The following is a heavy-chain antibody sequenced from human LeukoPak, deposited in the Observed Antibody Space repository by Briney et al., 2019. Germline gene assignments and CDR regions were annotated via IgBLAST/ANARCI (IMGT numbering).Heavy chain of an antibody. V-gene: IGHV4-59*01. Sequence: SETLSLTCTVSGGSISGYYWSWIRQPPGKELEWIGYIYESGSTDYNPSLRSRATISRDTSKNQVSLTLTSVTTADTAVYYCARDRYDHDSSGYYEFWGQGTLVTVSS. D-gene: IGHD3-22*01. J-gene: IGHJ4*02. CDR2: IYESGST. CDR1: GGSISGYY. CDR3: ARDRYDHDSSGYYEF.